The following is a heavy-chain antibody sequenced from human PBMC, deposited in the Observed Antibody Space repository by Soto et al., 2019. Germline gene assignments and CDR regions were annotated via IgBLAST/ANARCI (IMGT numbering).Heavy chain of an antibody. CDR3: ANKTTGWEGYFQH. Sequence: QVQLQESGPGLVKPSGTLSLTCAVSGGSISSSYWWSWVRQPPGKGLEWVGEIHHSGSTNYKPSLKSRVTISIDKSKNQFSLKLSSVTAADTAVYYCANKTTGWEGYFQHWGQGTLVTVSS. D-gene: IGHD6-19*01. CDR1: GGSISSSYW. CDR2: IHHSGST. V-gene: IGHV4-4*02. J-gene: IGHJ1*01.